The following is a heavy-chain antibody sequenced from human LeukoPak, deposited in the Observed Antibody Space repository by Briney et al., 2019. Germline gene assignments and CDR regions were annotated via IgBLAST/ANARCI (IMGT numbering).Heavy chain of an antibody. V-gene: IGHV1-69*01. D-gene: IGHD6-19*01. CDR1: GGTFSSYA. CDR2: IIPIFGTA. CDR3: AAGGLAVGYYYGMDV. Sequence: GSSVKVSCKASGGTFSSYAISWVRQAPGQGLEWMGGIIPIFGTANYAQKFQGRVTITADESTSTAYMELSSLRSEDTAVYYCAAGGLAVGYYYGMDVWGQGTTVTVSS. J-gene: IGHJ6*02.